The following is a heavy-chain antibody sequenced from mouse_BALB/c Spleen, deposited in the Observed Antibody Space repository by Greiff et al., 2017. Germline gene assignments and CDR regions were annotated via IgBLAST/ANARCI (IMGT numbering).Heavy chain of an antibody. V-gene: IGHV5-17*02. J-gene: IGHJ3*01. Sequence: EVKLMESGGGLVQPGGSRKLSCAASGFTFSSFGMHWVRQAPEKGLEWVAYISSGSSTIYYADTVKGRFTISRDNPKNTLFLQMTSLRSEDTAMYYCARSGYGKGFAYWGQGTLVTVAA. D-gene: IGHD2-1*01. CDR3: ARSGYGKGFAY. CDR1: GFTFSSFG. CDR2: ISSGSSTI.